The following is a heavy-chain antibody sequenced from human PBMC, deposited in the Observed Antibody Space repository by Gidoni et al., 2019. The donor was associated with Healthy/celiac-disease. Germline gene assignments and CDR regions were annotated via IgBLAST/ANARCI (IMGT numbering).Heavy chain of an antibody. V-gene: IGHV3-21*01. J-gene: IGHJ3*02. CDR2: ISSSSSYI. CDR3: ARDGGDYAEGAFDI. Sequence: EVQLVESGGGLVQPGGSLRLSCAVSGFPFRSYSRNWVRQAPGKGLEWVSSISSSSSYIYYADAVKGRFTISRDNAKNSLYLQMNSLRAEDTAVYYCARDGGDYAEGAFDIWGQGTMVTVSS. D-gene: IGHD4-17*01. CDR1: GFPFRSYS.